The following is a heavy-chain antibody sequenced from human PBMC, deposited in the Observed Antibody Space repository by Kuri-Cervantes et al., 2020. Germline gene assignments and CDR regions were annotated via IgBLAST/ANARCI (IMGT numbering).Heavy chain of an antibody. V-gene: IGHV4-4*07. CDR2: IYTSGST. Sequence: SETLSLTCAVYGASFSGYYWSWIRQPAGKGLEWIGHIYTSGSTNFNPSLKSRVTISIDDFKNQFSLKLSSVTAADTAVYYGARDSSSRGSFDYWGQGTLVTVSS. D-gene: IGHD6-13*01. CDR1: GASFSGYY. CDR3: ARDSSSRGSFDY. J-gene: IGHJ4*02.